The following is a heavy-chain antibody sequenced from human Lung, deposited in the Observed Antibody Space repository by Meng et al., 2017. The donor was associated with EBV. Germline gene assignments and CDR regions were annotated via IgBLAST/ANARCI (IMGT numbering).Heavy chain of an antibody. J-gene: IGHJ4*02. CDR2: YYWDDDP. D-gene: IGHD3-22*01. CDR1: GSTTSAGDVC. V-gene: IGHV2-5*02. CDR3: AHESSGTYFDY. Sequence: QIPLKAAARPVMTPPPTSTTTSSFVGSTTSAGDVCRGWRRPPARKVLLMRAIYYWDDDPHYSPSLKSRLTTTKDTTKNQVVLTMTNMDPVDTATYCCAHESSGTYFDYWGQGTLVTVSS.